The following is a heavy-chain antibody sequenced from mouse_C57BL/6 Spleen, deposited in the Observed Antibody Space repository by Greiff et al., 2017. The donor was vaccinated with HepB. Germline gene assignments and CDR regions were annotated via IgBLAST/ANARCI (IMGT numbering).Heavy chain of an antibody. Sequence: VQLVESGPELVKPGASVKISCKASGYAFSSSWMNWVKQRPGKGLEWIGRIYPGDGDTNYNGKFKGKATLTADKSSSTAYMQLSSLTSEDSAVYFCARKRVTTVVATGFDYWGQGTTLTVSS. CDR2: IYPGDGDT. V-gene: IGHV1-82*01. CDR3: ARKRVTTVVATGFDY. J-gene: IGHJ2*01. D-gene: IGHD1-1*01. CDR1: GYAFSSSW.